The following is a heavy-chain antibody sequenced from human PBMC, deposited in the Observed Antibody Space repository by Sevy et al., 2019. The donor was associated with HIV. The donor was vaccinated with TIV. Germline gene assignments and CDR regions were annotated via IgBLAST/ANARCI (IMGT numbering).Heavy chain of an antibody. CDR3: ARFDYYDSSGYYYDY. D-gene: IGHD3-22*01. V-gene: IGHV4-59*01. Sequence: SETLSLTCTVSGGSISSYYWSWIRQPPGKGLEWIGYIYYSGSTNYNPSLKSRVTISVDTSKNQFSLKPSSVTAADTDVYYCARFDYYDSSGYYYDYWGQGTLVTVSS. CDR1: GGSISSYY. J-gene: IGHJ4*02. CDR2: IYYSGST.